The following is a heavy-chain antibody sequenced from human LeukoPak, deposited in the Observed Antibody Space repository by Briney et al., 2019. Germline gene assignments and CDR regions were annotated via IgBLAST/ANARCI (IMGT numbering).Heavy chain of an antibody. Sequence: PGRSLRLSCAASGFTFSSYGMHWVRQAPGKGREWVAVMSYDGSNKYYADSAKGRFTISRDNSKNTLYLQMNCLRAEDTAVYYCAKDYAEDTMVRGVMGGYWGQGTLVTVSS. V-gene: IGHV3-30*18. CDR2: MSYDGSNK. D-gene: IGHD3-10*01. CDR1: GFTFSSYG. CDR3: AKDYAEDTMVRGVMGGY. J-gene: IGHJ4*02.